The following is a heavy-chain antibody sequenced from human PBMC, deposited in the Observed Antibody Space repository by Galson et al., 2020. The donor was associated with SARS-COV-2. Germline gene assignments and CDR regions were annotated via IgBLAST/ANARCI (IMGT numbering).Heavy chain of an antibody. CDR2: IHTSGST. D-gene: IGHD3-22*01. J-gene: IGHJ6*03. CDR3: ARDYYDSSGYYYYYYMDV. V-gene: IGHV4-4*07. Sequence: SETLSLTCTVSGGSLSSYYWSWIRHPAGKGLEWIGRIHTSGSTNYNPSLKRRVTLSVDPPKNQFTLKLSSVTAADTAVYYCARDYYDSSGYYYYYYMDVWGKGTTVTISS. CDR1: GGSLSSYY.